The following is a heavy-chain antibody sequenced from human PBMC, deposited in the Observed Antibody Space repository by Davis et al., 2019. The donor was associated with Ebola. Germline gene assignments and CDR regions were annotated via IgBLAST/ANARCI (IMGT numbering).Heavy chain of an antibody. CDR1: GFTFDDYA. J-gene: IGHJ6*02. CDR2: ISWNSGSI. CDR3: ARFPVAGTGGYYYYGMDV. D-gene: IGHD6-19*01. Sequence: SLKISCAASGFTFDDYAMHWVRQAPGKGLEWVSGISWNSGSIGYADSVKGRFTISRDNAKNSLYLQMNSLRAEDTAVYYCARFPVAGTGGYYYYGMDVWGQGTTVTVSS. V-gene: IGHV3-9*01.